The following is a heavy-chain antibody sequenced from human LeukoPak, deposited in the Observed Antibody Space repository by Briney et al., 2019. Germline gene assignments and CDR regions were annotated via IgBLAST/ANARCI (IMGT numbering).Heavy chain of an antibody. CDR3: ARGARAAAGTFWFDP. CDR1: GGSISSGGYY. V-gene: IGHV4-31*03. CDR2: IYYSGST. D-gene: IGHD6-13*01. Sequence: PSETLSLTCTVSGGSISSGGYYWSWVRQHPGRGLEWIGYIYYSGSTYYNPSLKSRVTISVDTSKNQFSLKLSSVTAADTAVYCARGARAAAGTFWFDPWGQGTLVTVSS. J-gene: IGHJ5*02.